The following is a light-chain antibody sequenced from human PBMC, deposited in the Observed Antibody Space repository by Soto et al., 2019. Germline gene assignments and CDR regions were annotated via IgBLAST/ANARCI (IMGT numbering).Light chain of an antibody. CDR1: QSISSW. Sequence: DIQMTQSPSTLSASVGDRDTITCRASQSISSWLAWYQQKPGKAPKLLIYDASSLESGVPSRFSGSGSGTEFTLTISSLQPDDFATYYCQQYNSYPVTFGQGTKVEIK. J-gene: IGKJ1*01. CDR2: DAS. V-gene: IGKV1-5*01. CDR3: QQYNSYPVT.